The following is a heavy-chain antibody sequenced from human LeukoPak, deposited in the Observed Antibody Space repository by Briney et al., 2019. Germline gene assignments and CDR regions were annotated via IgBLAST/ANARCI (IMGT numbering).Heavy chain of an antibody. J-gene: IGHJ3*02. D-gene: IGHD1-26*01. CDR2: IYSDGST. CDR1: GFTVSSNY. CDR3: ARTIVGNGHDAFDI. Sequence: GGSLRLSCAASGFTVSSNYMSWVRQAPGKGLEWVSIIYSDGSTYYANSVKGRFTTSRDNSKNMLSLQMNSLRAEDTAVYYCARTIVGNGHDAFDIWGQGTVVTVSS. V-gene: IGHV3-53*01.